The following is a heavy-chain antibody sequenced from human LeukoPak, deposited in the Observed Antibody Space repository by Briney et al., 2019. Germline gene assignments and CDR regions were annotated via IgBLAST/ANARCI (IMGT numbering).Heavy chain of an antibody. CDR1: GGSFSGYY. V-gene: IGHV4-34*01. CDR2: INHSGST. Sequence: SETLSLTCAVYGGSFSGYYWSWIRQPPGKGLEWIGEINHSGSTNYNPSLKSRVTISVDTSKNQFSLKLSSVTAADTAVYYCARVSASGWAFDIWGQGTMVTVSS. CDR3: ARVSASGWAFDI. J-gene: IGHJ3*02. D-gene: IGHD3-22*01.